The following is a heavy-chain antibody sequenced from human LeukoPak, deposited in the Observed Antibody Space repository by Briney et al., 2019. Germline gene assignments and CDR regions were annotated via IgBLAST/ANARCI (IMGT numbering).Heavy chain of an antibody. J-gene: IGHJ5*02. CDR3: ARGRYYDTSAYNYFDP. CDR1: GFIFSTYS. CDR2: ISGSGGSI. V-gene: IGHV3-48*01. Sequence: GGSLTLSCAASGFIFSTYSMNWIRQAPGKGLEWISYISGSGGSIFTADSVRGRFTISRDNGNNSLFLQMNTLRAEDTAVYYCARGRYYDTSAYNYFDPWGQGTLVTVSS. D-gene: IGHD3-22*01.